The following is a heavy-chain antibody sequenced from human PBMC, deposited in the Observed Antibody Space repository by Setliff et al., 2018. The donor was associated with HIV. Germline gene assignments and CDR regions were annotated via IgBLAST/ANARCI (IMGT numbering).Heavy chain of an antibody. J-gene: IGHJ4*02. V-gene: IGHV4-38-2*01. CDR2: VHHSGST. CDR1: GYSISTAYY. Sequence: SETLSLTCAVSGYSISTAYYWAWIRQPPGKGLEWIGGVHHSGSTHYNPSLKSRLTISLDTSKNQFSLKLSSVTAADTAVYYCARAGGHRLTDNQSKYRDTPHWGQGTLVTVSS. CDR3: ARAGGHRLTDNQSKYRDTPH. D-gene: IGHD3-16*02.